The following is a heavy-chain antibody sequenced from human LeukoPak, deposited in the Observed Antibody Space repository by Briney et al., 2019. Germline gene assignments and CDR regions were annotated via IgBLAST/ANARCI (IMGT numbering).Heavy chain of an antibody. CDR3: ARDEVPTETNWFDP. CDR2: ISSSSSYI. Sequence: GGSLRLSCAASGFTFSSYSMNWVRQAPGKGLEWVSSISSSSSYIYYADSVKGRFTISRDNAKNSLYLQMNSLRAEDTAVYYCARDEVPTETNWFDPWGQGTLVTVSS. V-gene: IGHV3-21*01. J-gene: IGHJ5*02. CDR1: GFTFSSYS.